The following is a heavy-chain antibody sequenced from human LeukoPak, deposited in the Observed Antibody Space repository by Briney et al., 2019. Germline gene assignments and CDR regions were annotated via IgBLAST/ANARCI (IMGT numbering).Heavy chain of an antibody. CDR2: IYYSGGT. CDR1: GDSLSTYY. Sequence: PSETLSLTCSVFGDSLSTYYWSWIRQPPGKGLEWIGNIYYSGGTNYNPSLKSRVTISLDTSKNQFSLNLTSLTAADTAVYYCARHLGGSGSHDAFDIWGQGTMVTVSS. V-gene: IGHV4-59*08. J-gene: IGHJ3*02. D-gene: IGHD3-10*01. CDR3: ARHLGGSGSHDAFDI.